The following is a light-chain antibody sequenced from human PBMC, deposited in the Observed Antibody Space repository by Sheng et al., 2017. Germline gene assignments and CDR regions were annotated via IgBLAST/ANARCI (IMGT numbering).Light chain of an antibody. V-gene: IGKV1-12*01. CDR3: QESNSFPYT. J-gene: IGKJ2*01. CDR2: AAS. CDR1: QDIGSW. Sequence: IQLTQSPSSLSASVGDRVTITCRASQDIGSWLAWYQQKPGKAPKLLIYAASNLQSGVPSRFSASGSGTDFTLTIINLQPEDFATYCCQESNSFPYTFGQGTKLEI.